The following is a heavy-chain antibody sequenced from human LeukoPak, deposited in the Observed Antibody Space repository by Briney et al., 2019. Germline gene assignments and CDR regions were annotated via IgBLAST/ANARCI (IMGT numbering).Heavy chain of an antibody. D-gene: IGHD3-22*01. CDR2: AKQDGSET. J-gene: IGHJ3*02. CDR3: ARDLPSSGYWYRDAFDI. Sequence: GGSLRLSCAASGFSFSNYWMSWVRQAPGKGLEWVGHAKQDGSETYYVDSVKGRFTVSRDNAKNSLFLQMNSLRVEDTAMYYCARDLPSSGYWYRDAFDIWGRGTMVTVSS. CDR1: GFSFSNYW. V-gene: IGHV3-7*01.